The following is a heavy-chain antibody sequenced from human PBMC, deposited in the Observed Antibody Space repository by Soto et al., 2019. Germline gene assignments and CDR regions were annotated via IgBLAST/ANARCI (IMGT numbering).Heavy chain of an antibody. CDR2: TFYRSKWYH. CDR1: GDSVFTNSAAA. V-gene: IGHV6-1*01. D-gene: IGHD6-25*01. Sequence: QVQLQPSGPGLVKPSQTLSLTCAISGDSVFTNSAAAWNWIRQSPSRGLEWLGRTFYRSKWYHDYSSSVRSRININPDTAKNQCSLQLKSVTPEDTAVYYCARDLGGYMDVWGQGTTVTVSS. CDR3: ARDLGGYMDV. J-gene: IGHJ6*02.